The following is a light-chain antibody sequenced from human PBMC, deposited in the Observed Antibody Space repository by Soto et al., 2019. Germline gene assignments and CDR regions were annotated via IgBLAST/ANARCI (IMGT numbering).Light chain of an antibody. V-gene: IGLV2-14*01. CDR3: SSSTSSSTSVV. CDR2: DVS. J-gene: IGLJ2*01. CDR1: SSDVGGYNY. Sequence: QSALTQPASVSGSPGQSITISCTGTSSDVGGYNYVSWYQQYPGKAPKLMIYDVSKRPSGVSNRFSGSKSGNTASLTISGLQAEDEADYYCSSSTSSSTSVVFGGGTKVTVL.